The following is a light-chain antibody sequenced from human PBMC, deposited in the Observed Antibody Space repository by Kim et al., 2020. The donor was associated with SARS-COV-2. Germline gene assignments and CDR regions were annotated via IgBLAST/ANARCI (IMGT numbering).Light chain of an antibody. CDR1: TGAVTSGHY. Sequence: PGGTVTHSCDSSTGAVTSGHYPYWFQQKPGQAPRTLIYDISNKHSWTPARFSGSLLGGKAALTLSGAQPEDEAEYYCLLSYSGARVFGSGTKVTVL. V-gene: IGLV7-46*01. J-gene: IGLJ1*01. CDR3: LLSYSGARV. CDR2: DIS.